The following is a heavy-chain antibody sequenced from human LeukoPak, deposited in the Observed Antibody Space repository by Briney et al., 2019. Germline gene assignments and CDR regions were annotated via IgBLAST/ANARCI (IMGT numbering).Heavy chain of an antibody. CDR2: IKSKTDGGTT. CDR1: GFTFSNAW. CDR3: TITYDFCSGYGDY. D-gene: IGHD3-3*01. V-gene: IGHV3-15*01. J-gene: IGHJ4*02. Sequence: MSGGSLRLSCAASGFTFSNAWMSWVRQAPGKGLEWVGRIKSKTDGGTTDYAAPVKGRFTISRDDSKNTLYLQMNSLKTEDTAVYYCTITYDFCSGYGDYWGQGTLVTVSS.